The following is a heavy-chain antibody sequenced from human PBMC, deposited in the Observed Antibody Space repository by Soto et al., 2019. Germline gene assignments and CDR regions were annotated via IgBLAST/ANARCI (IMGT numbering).Heavy chain of an antibody. D-gene: IGHD6-13*01. V-gene: IGHV4-4*02. CDR3: ARDLAAVTGR. CDR1: GGSISSTNW. Sequence: QVQLQESGPGLVKPSGTLSLTCAVSGGSISSTNWWSWVRQPPGKGLEWIGEIYHSGSTTYNPSPKSRVTISLDKSENQFSLKLSSVTAADTAVYYCARDLAAVTGRWGQGTLVTVSS. CDR2: IYHSGST. J-gene: IGHJ4*02.